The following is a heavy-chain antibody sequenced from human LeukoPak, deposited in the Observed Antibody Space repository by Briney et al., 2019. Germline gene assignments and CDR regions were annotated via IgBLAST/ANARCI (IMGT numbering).Heavy chain of an antibody. CDR1: GGSISSYY. Sequence: PSETLPLTCTVSGGSISSYYWNWIRQPPGKGLEWMGYIYYSGSTNYNPSLKSRVTISVDTSKNQFSLKLSSVTAADTAVYYCARLFNYDFWSGYYPAPYFDYWGQGTLVTVSS. CDR3: ARLFNYDFWSGYYPAPYFDY. CDR2: IYYSGST. D-gene: IGHD3-3*01. J-gene: IGHJ4*02. V-gene: IGHV4-59*08.